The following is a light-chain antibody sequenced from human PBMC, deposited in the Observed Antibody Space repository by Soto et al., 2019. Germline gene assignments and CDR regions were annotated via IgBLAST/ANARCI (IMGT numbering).Light chain of an antibody. CDR2: EVS. CDR3: TSYATNNNLL. V-gene: IGLV2-8*01. J-gene: IGLJ2*01. Sequence: QSALTQPPSASGSPGQSVTISCTGTSSDVGTYNYVSWYQQHPGKVPKLLLYEVSKRPSGVPDRFSGSKSGDTASLTVSGLQAEDEADYYCTSYATNNNLLFGGGTKLTVL. CDR1: SSDVGTYNY.